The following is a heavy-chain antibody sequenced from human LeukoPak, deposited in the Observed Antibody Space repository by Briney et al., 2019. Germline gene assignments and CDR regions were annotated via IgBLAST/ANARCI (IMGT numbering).Heavy chain of an antibody. Sequence: GGSLRLSCAASGFTFSTYAMSWVRQAPGKGLEWVSGISGSSSHTEDADSVKGQFTISRDNSKNTLFLQMNNLRVEDTALYYCTKEYDKTNRSPQWGFDSWGQGTLVTVSS. D-gene: IGHD6-19*01. J-gene: IGHJ4*02. CDR1: GFTFSTYA. CDR2: ISGSSSHT. V-gene: IGHV3-23*01. CDR3: TKEYDKTNRSPQWGFDS.